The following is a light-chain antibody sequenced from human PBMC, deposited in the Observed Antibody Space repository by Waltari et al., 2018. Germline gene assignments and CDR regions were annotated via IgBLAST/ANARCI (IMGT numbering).Light chain of an antibody. CDR2: KDR. J-gene: IGLJ2*01. CDR3: QQAASFPLT. V-gene: IGLV3-25*02. Sequence: SYELTQSPSVSLSPGQTARITCSGDALPKKYAYWYQKKPGQAPVLIIFKDRERPSGIPERFSGSNSGNTATLTISSLQPDDFATYYCQQAASFPLTFGGGTK. CDR1: ALPKKY.